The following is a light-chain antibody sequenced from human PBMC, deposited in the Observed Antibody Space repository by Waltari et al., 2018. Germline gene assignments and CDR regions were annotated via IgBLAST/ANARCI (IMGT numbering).Light chain of an antibody. CDR1: SSNIGSNY. CDR3: AAWDDTLSGVV. Sequence: QSVLTQPPSGSGTPGQRVTISCSGSSSNIGSNYVYWYQQLPGTAPRLLIYRNNQRPSGVPDRVSGSKSGTSASLASSGLRSDDEADYYCAAWDDTLSGVVFGGGTKLTVL. CDR2: RNN. V-gene: IGLV1-47*01. J-gene: IGLJ2*01.